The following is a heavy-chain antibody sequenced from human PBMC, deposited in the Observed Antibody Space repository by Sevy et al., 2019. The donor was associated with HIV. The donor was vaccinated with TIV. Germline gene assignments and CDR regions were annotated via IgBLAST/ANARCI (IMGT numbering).Heavy chain of an antibody. J-gene: IGHJ6*03. CDR2: IYYSGST. D-gene: IGHD6-13*01. CDR3: ARVQQQVVGWVGYHYYYYMDV. CDR1: GGSISSYY. Sequence: SETLSLTCTVSGGSISSYYWSWIPQPPGKALEWIGYIYYSGSTNYNPSLKSRVTISVDTSKNQCSLKLSSVTAADTAMYSCARVQQQVVGWVGYHYYYYMDVWGKGTTVTVSS. V-gene: IGHV4-59*01.